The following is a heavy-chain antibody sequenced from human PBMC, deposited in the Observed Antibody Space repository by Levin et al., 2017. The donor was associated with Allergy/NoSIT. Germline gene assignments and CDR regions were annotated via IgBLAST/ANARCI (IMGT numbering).Heavy chain of an antibody. V-gene: IGHV4-39*01. CDR2: ICYSGTT. D-gene: IGHD2-2*01. Sequence: SQTLSLTCTVSGASITSSSYCWGWIRQPPGKGLEWIGSICYSGTTYYNPSLKSRVTISVDTSKNQFSLRLTSVTAADTAVYYCARYCSSSSCYEGGFDYWGQGTLVTVSS. CDR3: ARYCSSSSCYEGGFDY. J-gene: IGHJ4*02. CDR1: GASITSSSYC.